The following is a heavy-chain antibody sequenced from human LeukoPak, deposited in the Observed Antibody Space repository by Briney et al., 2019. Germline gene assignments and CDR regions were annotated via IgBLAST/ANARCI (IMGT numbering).Heavy chain of an antibody. V-gene: IGHV4-4*07. CDR1: SDSVSSYY. CDR2: IYTSGST. Sequence: SETLSLTCNVSSDSVSSYYWSWIRQPAGKGLEWIGRIYTSGSTNYNPSLKSRVTMSVDTSKNQFSLKLSSVTAADTAVYYCARAWGGSSSPPIYWYFDLWGRGTLVSVSS. CDR3: ARAWGGSSSPPIYWYFDL. D-gene: IGHD6-6*01. J-gene: IGHJ2*01.